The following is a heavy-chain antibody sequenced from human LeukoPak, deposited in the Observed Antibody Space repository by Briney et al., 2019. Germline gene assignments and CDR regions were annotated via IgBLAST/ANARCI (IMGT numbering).Heavy chain of an antibody. Sequence: GGSLRLSCAASGFTFSSYSMNWVRQAPGKGPEWVSSISSSSSYIYYADSVKGRFTISRDNAKNSLYLQMNSLRAEDTAVYYCARDRAAAGTDLDYWGQGTLVTVSS. CDR3: ARDRAAAGTDLDY. J-gene: IGHJ4*02. CDR2: ISSSSSYI. D-gene: IGHD6-13*01. V-gene: IGHV3-21*01. CDR1: GFTFSSYS.